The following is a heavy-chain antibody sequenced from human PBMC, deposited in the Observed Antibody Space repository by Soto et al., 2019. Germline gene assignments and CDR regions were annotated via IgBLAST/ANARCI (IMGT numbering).Heavy chain of an antibody. CDR3: ARVYYGSGSYYYYYGMDV. V-gene: IGHV1-3*01. Sequence: ASVKVSCKASGYTFTSYAMHWVRQAPGQRLEWMGWINAGNGNTKYSQKFQGRVTITRDTSASTAYMELSSLRSEDTAVYYCARVYYGSGSYYYYYGMDVWGQGATVTVSS. J-gene: IGHJ6*02. CDR2: INAGNGNT. D-gene: IGHD3-10*01. CDR1: GYTFTSYA.